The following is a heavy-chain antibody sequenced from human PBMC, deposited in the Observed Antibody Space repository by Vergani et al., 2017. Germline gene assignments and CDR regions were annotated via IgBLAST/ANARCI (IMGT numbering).Heavy chain of an antibody. V-gene: IGHV3-23*01. CDR1: GFTFSSYA. Sequence: EVQLLESGGGLVQPGGSLRLSCAASGFTFSSYAMSWVRQAPGKGLEWVSVISGSGGSTYYADSVKGRFTISRDNSNNTLYLQMNSLRAEDTAVYYCAKAKQDEYSSSISCDYHYYYMDVWGKGTTVTVSS. D-gene: IGHD2-2*01. CDR3: AKAKQDEYSSSISCDYHYYYMDV. CDR2: ISGSGGST. J-gene: IGHJ6*03.